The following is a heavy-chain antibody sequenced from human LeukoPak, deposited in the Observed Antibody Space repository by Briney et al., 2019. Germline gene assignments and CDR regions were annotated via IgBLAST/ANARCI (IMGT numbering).Heavy chain of an antibody. CDR1: GYTFTSYG. V-gene: IGHV1-18*01. CDR2: ISAYNGNT. CDR3: ARERYCSGGSCYPRDYYYYYGMDV. Sequence: ASVKVSCKASGYTFTSYGISWVRQAPGQGLEWMGWISAYNGNTNYAQKLQGRVTMTTDTSTSTAYMELRSLRSDDTAVYYCARERYCSGGSCYPRDYYYYYGMDVWGQGTTVTVSS. J-gene: IGHJ6*02. D-gene: IGHD2-15*01.